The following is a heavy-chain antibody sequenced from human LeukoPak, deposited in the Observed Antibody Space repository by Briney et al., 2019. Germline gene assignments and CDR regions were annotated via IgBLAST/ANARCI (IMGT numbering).Heavy chain of an antibody. D-gene: IGHD6-19*01. Sequence: GGSLRLSCAASGFTFSTYSMHWVRQAPGKGLEWVAIVSYDGSNKYHADSVKGRFTISRDNSKNTLYLQMNGLGAEDTAVYYCARDSSGWPEVYYGMDVWGQGTTVTVSS. CDR1: GFTFSTYS. CDR3: ARDSSGWPEVYYGMDV. J-gene: IGHJ6*02. CDR2: VSYDGSNK. V-gene: IGHV3-30-3*01.